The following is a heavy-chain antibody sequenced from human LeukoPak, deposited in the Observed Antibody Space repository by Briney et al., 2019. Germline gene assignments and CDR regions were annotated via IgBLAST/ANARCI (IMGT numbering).Heavy chain of an antibody. Sequence: AGGSLRLSCAASGFTFSSYAMSWVRQAPGKGLEWVSAISGSGGSTYYADSVKGRFTISRDNSKNTLYLQMNSLRAEDTAVYYCAKSRTYGDYVDAFDIWGQGTMVTVSS. D-gene: IGHD4-17*01. J-gene: IGHJ3*02. CDR3: AKSRTYGDYVDAFDI. V-gene: IGHV3-23*01. CDR2: ISGSGGST. CDR1: GFTFSSYA.